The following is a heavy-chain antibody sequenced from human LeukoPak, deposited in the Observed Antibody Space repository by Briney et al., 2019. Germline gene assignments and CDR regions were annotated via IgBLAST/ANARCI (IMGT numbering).Heavy chain of an antibody. V-gene: IGHV3-7*01. D-gene: IGHD3-22*01. Sequence: GGSLRLSCAASGFTFSSYEMNWVRQAPGKGLEWVANIREDGSDQYYVDSVKGRFTISRDNAKNSLSLQMNSLRAEDTSVYYCAKDRHYQSNVLDYWGQGTLVTVSS. J-gene: IGHJ4*02. CDR2: IREDGSDQ. CDR3: AKDRHYQSNVLDY. CDR1: GFTFSSYE.